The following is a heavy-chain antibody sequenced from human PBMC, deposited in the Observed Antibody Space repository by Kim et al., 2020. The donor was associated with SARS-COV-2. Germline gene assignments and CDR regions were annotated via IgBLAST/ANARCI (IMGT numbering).Heavy chain of an antibody. CDR3: ARMGGDLRVTTGNY. J-gene: IGHJ4*02. V-gene: IGHV1-3*01. D-gene: IGHD4-17*01. CDR2: INAGNGNT. Sequence: ASVKVSCKASGYTFTSYAMHWVRQAPGQRLEWMGWINAGNGNTKYSQKFQGRVTITRDTSASTAYMELSSLRSEDTAVYYCARMGGDLRVTTGNYWGQGTLVTVSS. CDR1: GYTFTSYA.